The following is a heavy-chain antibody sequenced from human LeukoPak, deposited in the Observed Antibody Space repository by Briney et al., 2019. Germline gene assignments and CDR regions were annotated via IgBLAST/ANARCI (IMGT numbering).Heavy chain of an antibody. J-gene: IGHJ4*02. CDR2: IYYSGST. Sequence: PSETLSLTCTVSGGSISSYYWSWIRQPPGKGLEWIGYIYYSGSTNYNPSLKSRVTISVDTSKNQFSLKLSSVTAADTAVYYCARHKFRSRSTSCHFDYWGQGTLVTVSS. D-gene: IGHD2-2*01. V-gene: IGHV4-59*08. CDR3: ARHKFRSRSTSCHFDY. CDR1: GGSISSYY.